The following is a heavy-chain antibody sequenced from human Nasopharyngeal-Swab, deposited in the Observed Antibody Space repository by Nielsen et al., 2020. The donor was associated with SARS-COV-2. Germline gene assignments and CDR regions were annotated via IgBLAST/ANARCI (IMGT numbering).Heavy chain of an antibody. V-gene: IGHV3-30*04. Sequence: GGSLRLSCAASGFSFSSYAMHWVRQAPGKGLEWVAVISYDGSNKYYAGSVKGRFTISRDNSKNTLYLQMNSLRAEDTAVYYCARIQEWLNGLIDCWGQGTLVTVSS. CDR1: GFSFSSYA. D-gene: IGHD5-18*01. CDR2: ISYDGSNK. CDR3: ARIQEWLNGLIDC. J-gene: IGHJ4*02.